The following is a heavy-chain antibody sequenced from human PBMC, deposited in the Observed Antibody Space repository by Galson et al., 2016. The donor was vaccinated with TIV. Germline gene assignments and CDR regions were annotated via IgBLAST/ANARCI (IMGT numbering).Heavy chain of an antibody. J-gene: IGHJ4*02. D-gene: IGHD5-18*01. CDR3: ARAPGYAGYSYGYFDY. CDR2: IFPDDSDT. Sequence: QSGAEVKKPGESLKISCKGSGYSFPNYWIGWVRQMPGKGLEWMGVIFPDDSDTRYSPSFQGQVTISADKSINTAYLQWSSLKASDTAMYYCARAPGYAGYSYGYFDYWGQGTLVTVSS. CDR1: GYSFPNYW. V-gene: IGHV5-51*01.